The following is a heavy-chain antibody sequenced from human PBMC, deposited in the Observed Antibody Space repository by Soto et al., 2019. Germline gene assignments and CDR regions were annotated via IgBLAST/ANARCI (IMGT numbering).Heavy chain of an antibody. J-gene: IGHJ3*02. CDR3: ARERTYQLSDDDTLDI. Sequence: SETLSLTCTVSGGSLSNYNWNWVRQSAGKGLEWIGRIYSNGKAYYNPSLKSPVTMSLDTLNNQVSLRLSSVTAADTAKYYCARERTYQLSDDDTLDIWGLGTMVTVSS. D-gene: IGHD2-2*01. V-gene: IGHV4-4*07. CDR2: IYSNGKA. CDR1: GGSLSNYN.